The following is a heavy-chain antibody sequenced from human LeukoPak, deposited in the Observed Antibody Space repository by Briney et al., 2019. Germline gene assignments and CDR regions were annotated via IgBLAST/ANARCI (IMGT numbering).Heavy chain of an antibody. V-gene: IGHV3-15*01. CDR3: ASQYYYDSSGYYREHDY. D-gene: IGHD3-22*01. CDR2: IKSKTDGGTT. J-gene: IGHJ4*02. CDR1: GFTFSNAW. Sequence: PGGSLRLSCAASGFTFSNAWMSWVRQAPGKGLEWVGRIKSKTDGGTTDYAAPVKGRFTISRDDSKNTLCLQMNSLKTEDTAVYYCASQYYYDSSGYYREHDYWGQGTLVTVSS.